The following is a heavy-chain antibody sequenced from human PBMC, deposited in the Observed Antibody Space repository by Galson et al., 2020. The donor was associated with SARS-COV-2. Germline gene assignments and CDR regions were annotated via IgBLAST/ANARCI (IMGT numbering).Heavy chain of an antibody. D-gene: IGHD3-22*01. Sequence: SETLSLTCAVSGGSISSGGYSWCWIRQPPGKRLEWRGYIYHRGSTYYNPSHTSRVTISVDRSKNQFSLKLSSVTAADTAVYYCARALGDYYDSSGYSYFDYWGQGTLVTVSS. CDR3: ARALGDYYDSSGYSYFDY. CDR2: IYHRGST. V-gene: IGHV4-30-2*01. J-gene: IGHJ4*02. CDR1: GGSISSGGYS.